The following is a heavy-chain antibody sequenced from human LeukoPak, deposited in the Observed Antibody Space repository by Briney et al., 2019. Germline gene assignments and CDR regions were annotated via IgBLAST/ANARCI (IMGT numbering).Heavy chain of an antibody. D-gene: IGHD1-26*01. V-gene: IGHV4-59*01. CDR1: GGSISSYF. Sequence: TSETLSLTCTVSGGSISSYFWSWIRQPPGKGLEWIAYIHYSENTNYNPSLKSRVTISLDTSKSQFSLMLSSVTAADTAVYYCARDRRWELLHAFDIWGQGTMVTVSS. CDR2: IHYSENT. CDR3: ARDRRWELLHAFDI. J-gene: IGHJ3*02.